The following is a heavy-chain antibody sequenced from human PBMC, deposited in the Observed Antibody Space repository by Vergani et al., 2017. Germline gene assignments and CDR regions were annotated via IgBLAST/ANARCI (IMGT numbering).Heavy chain of an antibody. V-gene: IGHV3-30*02. D-gene: IGHD3-22*01. CDR1: GFTLNTYG. CDR2: IRYDGSSE. J-gene: IGHJ1*01. Sequence: QVQILQSGGGVVQPGGSLRLSCTLSGFTLNTYGIHWVRQAPGKGLEWVSFIRYDGSSEYYGDSVKGRFTISRDNSPTTVFLQMNSLRADDSAVYYCTRAGQYDSDNFHDSWGQGALVTVAS. CDR3: TRAGQYDSDNFHDS.